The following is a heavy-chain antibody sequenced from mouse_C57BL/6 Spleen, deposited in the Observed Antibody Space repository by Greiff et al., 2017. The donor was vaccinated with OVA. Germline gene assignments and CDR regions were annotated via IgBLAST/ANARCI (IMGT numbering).Heavy chain of an antibody. D-gene: IGHD4-1*01. CDR3: ARVELGRGCAY. CDR1: GYTFTSYW. Sequence: QVQLQQPGAELVKPGASVKMSCKASGYTFTSYWITWVKQRPGQGLEWIGDIYPGSGSTNYNEKFKSKATLAVDTSSSTAYMQLSSLTSEDSEVYYCARVELGRGCAYWGQGTLVTVSA. CDR2: IYPGSGST. J-gene: IGHJ3*01. V-gene: IGHV1-55*01.